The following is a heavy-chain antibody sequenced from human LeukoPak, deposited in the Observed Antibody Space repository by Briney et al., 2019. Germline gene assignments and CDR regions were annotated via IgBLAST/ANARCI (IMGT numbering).Heavy chain of an antibody. CDR3: VRFPMADY. CDR1: GFTVGYNY. CDR2: MYRGGTR. Sequence: GGSLRLSCGASGFTVGYNYMTWVRQAPGKGLEWVSIMYRGGTRFYADSVKGRFTISRDDSENTLYLQMNSLRPEDTAVYYCVRFPMADYWGQGSLITVSS. D-gene: IGHD3-10*01. V-gene: IGHV3-53*01. J-gene: IGHJ4*02.